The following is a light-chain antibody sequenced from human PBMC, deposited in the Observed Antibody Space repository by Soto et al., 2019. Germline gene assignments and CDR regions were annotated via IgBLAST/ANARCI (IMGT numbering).Light chain of an antibody. CDR2: GAS. CDR1: QTVNSTF. CDR3: QQSGSLPTT. V-gene: IGKV3-20*01. J-gene: IGKJ3*01. Sequence: EIVMTQSPATLSLSPGERATLSCRASQTVNSTFLAWYQQRRAQAPRLLLYGASNRATGIPDRFSGSGSGTDFTLTISRLEPEDFTVYYCQQSGSLPTTFGPGTEV.